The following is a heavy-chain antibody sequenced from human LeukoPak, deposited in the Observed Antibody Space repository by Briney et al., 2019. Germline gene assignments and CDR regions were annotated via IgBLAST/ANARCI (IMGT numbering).Heavy chain of an antibody. V-gene: IGHV4-4*07. CDR3: ARTSYDTTNGAFDI. CDR2: IYTSGST. Sequence: SETLSLTCTVSGGSISSYYWSWIRQPAGKGLELIGRIYTSGSTNYNPSLRSRVTMSVDTSKNQFSLRLRSVTAADTAVYYCARTSYDTTNGAFDIWGQGTMVTVSS. D-gene: IGHD2-8*01. J-gene: IGHJ3*02. CDR1: GGSISSYY.